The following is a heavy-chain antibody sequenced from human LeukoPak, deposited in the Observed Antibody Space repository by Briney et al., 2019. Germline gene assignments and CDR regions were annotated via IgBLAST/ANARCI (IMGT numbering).Heavy chain of an antibody. Sequence: ASVKVSCKVSGYTLSELSMHWVRQSPGKGREWMGGFDVAETDTIYAQKFQGRVTMTEDTSTDTAYMELNSLSSEDTAVYYCSSSGVEEWQGLHFWGQGTLVTVSS. D-gene: IGHD3-3*01. CDR2: FDVAETDT. CDR1: GYTLSELS. CDR3: SSSGVEEWQGLHF. V-gene: IGHV1-24*01. J-gene: IGHJ4*02.